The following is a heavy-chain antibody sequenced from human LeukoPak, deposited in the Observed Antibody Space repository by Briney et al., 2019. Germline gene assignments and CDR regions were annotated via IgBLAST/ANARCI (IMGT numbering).Heavy chain of an antibody. CDR2: INSDGSST. CDR1: GFTFSSYW. Sequence: GGSLRLSCAASGFTFSSYWMHWVRQAPGKGLVWVSRINSDGSSTSYADSVKGRFTISRDNAKNTLYLQMNSLRAEDTAVYYCAKVFRGRDSSSSAGFVWYFDYWGQGTLVTVSS. CDR3: AKVFRGRDSSSSAGFVWYFDY. J-gene: IGHJ4*02. D-gene: IGHD6-6*01. V-gene: IGHV3-74*01.